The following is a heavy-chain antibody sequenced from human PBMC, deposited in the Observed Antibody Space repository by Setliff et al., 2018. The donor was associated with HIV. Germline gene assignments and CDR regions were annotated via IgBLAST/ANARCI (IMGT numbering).Heavy chain of an antibody. CDR2: LYHTGSN. D-gene: IGHD1-26*01. J-gene: IGHJ2*01. Sequence: SETLSLTCTVSGGSISDHYWSWIRQPPGKGLEWLGSLYHTGSNNYNPSLKSRITVSVDRSKNQFSLKLTSVTAADTALYYCARVPPFSGSNFSWYFDLWGRGTLVTVSS. CDR1: GGSISDHY. CDR3: ARVPPFSGSNFSWYFDL. V-gene: IGHV4-59*11.